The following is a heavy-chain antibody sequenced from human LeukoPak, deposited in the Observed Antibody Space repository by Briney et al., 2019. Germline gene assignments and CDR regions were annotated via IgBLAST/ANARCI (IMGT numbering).Heavy chain of an antibody. J-gene: IGHJ4*02. CDR2: IYYSGST. Sequence: SETLSLTCTVSGGSISSYYRSWIRQPPGKGLEWIGYIYYSGSTNYNPSLKSRVTISVDTSKNQFSLKLSSVTAADTAVYYCARAPYSYGFVLDYWGQGTLVTVSS. CDR3: ARAPYSYGFVLDY. CDR1: GGSISSYY. V-gene: IGHV4-59*01. D-gene: IGHD5-18*01.